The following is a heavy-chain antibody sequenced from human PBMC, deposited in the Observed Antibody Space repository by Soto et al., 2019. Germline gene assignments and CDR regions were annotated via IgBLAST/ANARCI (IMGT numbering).Heavy chain of an antibody. J-gene: IGHJ4*02. CDR2: ISGSGGST. D-gene: IGHD1-26*01. CDR3: ANGRSLVGADFDY. V-gene: IGHV3-23*01. CDR1: GFTFSSYA. Sequence: PGGSLRLSCAASGFTFSSYAMSWVRQAPGKGLEWVSAISGSGGSTYYADSVKGRFTISRDNSKNTPYLQMNSLRAEDTAVYYCANGRSLVGADFDYWGQGTLVTVSS.